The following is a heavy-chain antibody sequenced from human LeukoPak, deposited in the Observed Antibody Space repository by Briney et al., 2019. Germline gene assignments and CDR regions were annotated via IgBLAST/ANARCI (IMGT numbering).Heavy chain of an antibody. CDR3: AKLGGRPDDY. V-gene: IGHV3-9*01. CDR2: ISWNSGSI. CDR1: GFTFDDYA. Sequence: GRSLRPSCAASGFTFDDYAMHWVRQAPGKGLEWVSGISWNSGSIGYADSVKGRFTISRDNAKNSLYLQMNSLRAEDTALYYCAKLGGRPDDYWGQGTLVTVSS. J-gene: IGHJ4*02. D-gene: IGHD1-26*01.